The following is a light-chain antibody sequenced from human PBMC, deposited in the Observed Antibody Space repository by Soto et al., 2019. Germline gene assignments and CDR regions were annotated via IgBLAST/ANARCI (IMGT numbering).Light chain of an antibody. CDR1: QSVRSSH. CDR3: QQYGSSPRT. V-gene: IGKV3-20*01. J-gene: IGKJ1*01. Sequence: ESVLTQSPGTLSLSRGERATLSCRASQSVRSSHLAWYQQKPGQAPRLLIYGASSRATGIPDRFSGSGSGTDFTLTISGLEPADFAVYYCQQYGSSPRTFGQGTKVDIK. CDR2: GAS.